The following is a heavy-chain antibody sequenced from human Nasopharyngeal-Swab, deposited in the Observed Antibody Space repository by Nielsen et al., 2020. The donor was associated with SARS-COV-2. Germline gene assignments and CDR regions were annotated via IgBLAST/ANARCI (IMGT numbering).Heavy chain of an antibody. V-gene: IGHV3-21*01. CDR2: TSSSSSYI. J-gene: IGHJ4*02. CDR3: ARGSYYYDSSGYYDY. Sequence: GESLRLSCAASGFTFSSYSMNWVRQAPGKGLEWVSSTSSSSSYIYYADSVKGRFTISRDNAKNSLYLQMNSLRAEDTAVYYCARGSYYYDSSGYYDYWGQGTLVTVSS. CDR1: GFTFSSYS. D-gene: IGHD3-22*01.